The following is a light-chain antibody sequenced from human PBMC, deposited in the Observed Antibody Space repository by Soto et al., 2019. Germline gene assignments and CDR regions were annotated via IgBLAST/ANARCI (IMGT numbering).Light chain of an antibody. Sequence: EIVMTQSPGTLSVSPGERATLSCRASQSVSNDLAWIQQRPGQPPRLLIYGASTRATGIPARFSGSASGTEFTLTISRLQAEDFAVYSYQQYNVWPRTFGQGTKVEIK. J-gene: IGKJ1*01. CDR3: QQYNVWPRT. CDR2: GAS. CDR1: QSVSND. V-gene: IGKV3-15*01.